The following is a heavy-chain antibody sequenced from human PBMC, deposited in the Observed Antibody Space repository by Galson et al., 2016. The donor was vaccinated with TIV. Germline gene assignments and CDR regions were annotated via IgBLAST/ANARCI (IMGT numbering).Heavy chain of an antibody. Sequence: SVKVSCKASGGTFSTYVINWVRQAPGQGLEWMGGIIPLFGTTNYAQKFQGRVTISADESTSTAYMELSSLRAEDTAVFYCATDRNTALDTYHHYYGMDVWVPGTTVTFSS. D-gene: IGHD5-18*01. CDR1: GGTFSTYV. V-gene: IGHV1-69*13. CDR2: IIPLFGTT. J-gene: IGHJ6*02. CDR3: ATDRNTALDTYHHYYGMDV.